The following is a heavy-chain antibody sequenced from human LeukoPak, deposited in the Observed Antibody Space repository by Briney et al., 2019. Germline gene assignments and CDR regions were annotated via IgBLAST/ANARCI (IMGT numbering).Heavy chain of an antibody. D-gene: IGHD2-2*01. CDR3: ARDGGWYQLLWWFDP. Sequence: ASVKVLCKASGYTFTGYYMLWVRRPSARGLVWMRWNKPNSGATKYAQKFQGRVNMTRDTSISTAYMEVSRLRFDDTAVYYCARDGGWYQLLWWFDPWGQGTLVTVSS. CDR2: NKPNSGAT. J-gene: IGHJ5*02. CDR1: GYTFTGYY. V-gene: IGHV1-2*02.